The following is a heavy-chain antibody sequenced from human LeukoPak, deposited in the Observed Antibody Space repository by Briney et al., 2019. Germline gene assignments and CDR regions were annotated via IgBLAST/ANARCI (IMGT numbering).Heavy chain of an antibody. CDR1: GYTFTSYG. CDR3: ARDEYIVVVPAAIHDAFDI. D-gene: IGHD2-2*01. Sequence: ASVKVSCKASGYTFTSYGISWVRQAPGQGLEWMGWISAYNGNTNYAQKLQGRVTMTTDTSTSTAYMELRSLRFDDTAVYYCARDEYIVVVPAAIHDAFDIWGQGTMVTVSS. V-gene: IGHV1-18*01. CDR2: ISAYNGNT. J-gene: IGHJ3*02.